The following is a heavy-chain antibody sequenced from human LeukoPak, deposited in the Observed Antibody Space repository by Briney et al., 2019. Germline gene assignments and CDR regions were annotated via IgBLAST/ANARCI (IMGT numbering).Heavy chain of an antibody. Sequence: RPGGSLRLSCAASGFTFSSYAMSWVRQAPGKGLEWVSAISGSGGSTYYADSVKGRFTISRDNSKNTLYLQMNSLRDEDTAVYYCAREACSSGWIYYYGMDVWGQGTTVTVSS. D-gene: IGHD6-19*01. CDR3: AREACSSGWIYYYGMDV. V-gene: IGHV3-23*01. J-gene: IGHJ6*02. CDR2: ISGSGGST. CDR1: GFTFSSYA.